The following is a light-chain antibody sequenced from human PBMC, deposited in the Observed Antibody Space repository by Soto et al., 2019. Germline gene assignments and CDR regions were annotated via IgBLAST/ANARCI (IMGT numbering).Light chain of an antibody. CDR1: QTVSSS. J-gene: IGKJ1*01. Sequence: EIVLTQSPATLSLSPGERAALSCRASQTVSSSLAWYQQKPGQAPRLLIYEASNRATGIPARFSGSGSGADFTLTISRLEPEDFAVYYCQQYGSSPRTFGQGTKVDI. V-gene: IGKV3-20*01. CDR3: QQYGSSPRT. CDR2: EAS.